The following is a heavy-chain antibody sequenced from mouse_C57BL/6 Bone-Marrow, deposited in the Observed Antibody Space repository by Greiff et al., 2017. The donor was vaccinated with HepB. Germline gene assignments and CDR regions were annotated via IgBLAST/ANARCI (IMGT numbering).Heavy chain of an antibody. CDR1: GYTFTSYT. D-gene: IGHD1-1*01. J-gene: IGHJ3*01. V-gene: IGHV1-4*01. CDR3: ARSSYYGSSYEFAY. CDR2: INPSSGYT. Sequence: QVQLKQSGAELARPGASVKMSCKASGYTFTSYTMHWVKQRPGQGLEWIGYINPSSGYTKYNQKFKDKATLTADKSSSTAYMQLSSLTSEDSAVYYCARSSYYGSSYEFAYWSQGTLVTVSA.